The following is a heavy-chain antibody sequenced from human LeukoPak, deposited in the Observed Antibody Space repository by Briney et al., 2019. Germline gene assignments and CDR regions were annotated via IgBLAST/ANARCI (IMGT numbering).Heavy chain of an antibody. CDR3: AKDRGGSYYYDAFDI. V-gene: IGHV3-30*02. Sequence: GGSLRLSWAASGFTFSSYGMHWVRQAPGKGLEWVAFIRYDGSNKYYADSVKGRFTISRDNSKNTLYLQMNSLRAEDTAVYYCAKDRGGSYYYDAFDIWGQGTMVTVSS. D-gene: IGHD1-26*01. CDR1: GFTFSSYG. CDR2: IRYDGSNK. J-gene: IGHJ3*02.